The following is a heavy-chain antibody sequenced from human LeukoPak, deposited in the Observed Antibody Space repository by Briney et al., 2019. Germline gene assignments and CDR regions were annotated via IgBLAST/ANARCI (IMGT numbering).Heavy chain of an antibody. CDR3: VRANYYDTFGYADEPYFDY. J-gene: IGHJ4*02. D-gene: IGHD3-22*01. V-gene: IGHV1-2*02. CDR1: GYSFTSYY. CDR2: INPHSGAT. Sequence: GASVKVSCKASGYSFTSYYMSWVRQAPGQGPERMGWINPHSGATNYEQNFQGRVTMTRDTSISTTYVELRGLRSDDTAVYYCVRANYYDTFGYADEPYFDYWGQGSLVTVSS.